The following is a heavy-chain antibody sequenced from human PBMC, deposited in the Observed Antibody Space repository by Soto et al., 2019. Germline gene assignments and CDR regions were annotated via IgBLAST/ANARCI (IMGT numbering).Heavy chain of an antibody. D-gene: IGHD3-22*01. CDR3: ARASYDSSTYYLDY. J-gene: IGHJ4*02. CDR2: IYHSGST. CDR1: GDSISSGGYY. V-gene: IGHV4-30-4*08. Sequence: SETLSLTCTVSGDSISSGGYYWSWIRQHPGKGLEWIGYIYHSGSTYYNPSLKSRVTISVDTSNNQFSLKLSSVTAADTAVYYCARASYDSSTYYLDYWGQGTLVTVSS.